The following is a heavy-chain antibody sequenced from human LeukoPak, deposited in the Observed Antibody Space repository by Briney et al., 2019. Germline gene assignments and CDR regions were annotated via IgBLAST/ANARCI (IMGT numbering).Heavy chain of an antibody. CDR1: GFTFSSYA. CDR3: ARPAGEGKGFREWLSNSAFDI. CDR2: ISYDGSNK. D-gene: IGHD3-3*01. Sequence: GGSLRLSCAASGFTFSSYAMRWVRQAPGKGLEWVAVISYDGSNKYYADSVKGRFTISRDNSKNTLYLQMNSLRAEDTAVYYCARPAGEGKGFREWLSNSAFDIWGQGTMVTVSS. V-gene: IGHV3-30-3*01. J-gene: IGHJ3*02.